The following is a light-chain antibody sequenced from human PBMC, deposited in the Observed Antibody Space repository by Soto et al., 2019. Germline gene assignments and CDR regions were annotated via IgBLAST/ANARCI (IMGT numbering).Light chain of an antibody. Sequence: SYELTQPPSVSVAPGKTARITCGGNNIGSKSVHWYQQKPGQAPVLVIYYDSDRPSGIPERFSGSNSGNTATLTISRVEAGDEADYYWQGWDSNSDRDVGIGGGAKVTVL. CDR3: QGWDSNSDRDVG. CDR2: YDS. J-gene: IGLJ2*01. V-gene: IGLV3-21*04. CDR1: NIGSKS.